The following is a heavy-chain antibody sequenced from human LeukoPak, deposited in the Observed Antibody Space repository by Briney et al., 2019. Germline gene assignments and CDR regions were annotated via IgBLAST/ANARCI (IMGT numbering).Heavy chain of an antibody. J-gene: IGHJ4*02. Sequence: GGSLRLSCAASGFTFSSYSMNWVRQAPGKGLEWVSSISSSSSYIYYADSVKGRFTISRDNAKNSLYLQMNSLRDEDTAVYYCVKRWTGTTIGQQDYWGQGTLVTVSS. D-gene: IGHD1-1*01. CDR1: GFTFSSYS. CDR3: VKRWTGTTIGQQDY. V-gene: IGHV3-21*01. CDR2: ISSSSSYI.